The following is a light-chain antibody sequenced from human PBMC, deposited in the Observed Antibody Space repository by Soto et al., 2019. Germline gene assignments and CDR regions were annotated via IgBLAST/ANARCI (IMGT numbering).Light chain of an antibody. V-gene: IGLV7-46*01. Sequence: QAVVTQESSLTVSPGGTVTLTCGSSTGAVTSGHYPYWFQQKPGQAPRTLIYDTSNTHSWTPARFSGSLLGDKAALTLSGAQPEDEAEYYCLLAYNGRRIFGGGTKLTVL. CDR2: DTS. CDR1: TGAVTSGHY. J-gene: IGLJ2*01. CDR3: LLAYNGRRI.